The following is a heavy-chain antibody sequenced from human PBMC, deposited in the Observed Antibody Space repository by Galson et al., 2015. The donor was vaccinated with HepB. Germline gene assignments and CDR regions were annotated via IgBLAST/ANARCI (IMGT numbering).Heavy chain of an antibody. D-gene: IGHD4/OR15-4a*01. CDR2: INPSGGST. Sequence: SVKVSCKASGDTFTSSHMYWVRQAPGQGLQYMGIINPSGGSTYYAQYFQDRLTMTSDTSTSTVYMELGSLRSDDTAVYYCARGPKVLIRGGHFEYWGQGTLVTVSS. CDR1: GDTFTSSH. CDR3: ARGPKVLIRGGHFEY. V-gene: IGHV1-46*03. J-gene: IGHJ4*02.